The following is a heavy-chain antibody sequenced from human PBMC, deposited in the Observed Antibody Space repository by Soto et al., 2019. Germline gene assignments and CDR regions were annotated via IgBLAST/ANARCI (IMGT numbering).Heavy chain of an antibody. D-gene: IGHD1-26*01. J-gene: IGHJ4*02. CDR1: GFTFRNYA. Sequence: PGGSLRLSCAASGFTFRNYAMSWVRQTPEKGLEWVSAINGGGVSTYYADSVKGRFTISRDQSKNTIYLQMDSLRVEDTALYYCARVNFDLWEDYWGQGTLVTVSS. V-gene: IGHV3-23*01. CDR2: INGGGVST. CDR3: ARVNFDLWEDY.